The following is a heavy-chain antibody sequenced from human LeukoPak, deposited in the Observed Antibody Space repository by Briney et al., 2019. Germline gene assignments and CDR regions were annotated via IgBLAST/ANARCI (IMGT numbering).Heavy chain of an antibody. D-gene: IGHD4-23*01. Sequence: SQTLSLTCTVSGGSISSGSYYWSWIRQPAGKGLEWIGRIYTSGSTNYNPSLKSRVTISYTSKNTFSLKLSSVTAADTAVYYCARGRWADYWGQGTLVTVSS. CDR1: GGSISSGSYY. CDR2: IYTSGST. CDR3: ARGRWADY. V-gene: IGHV4-61*02. J-gene: IGHJ4*02.